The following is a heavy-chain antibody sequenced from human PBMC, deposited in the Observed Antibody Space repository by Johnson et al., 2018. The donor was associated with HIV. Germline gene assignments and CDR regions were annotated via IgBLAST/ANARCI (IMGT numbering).Heavy chain of an antibody. CDR3: MGESRSVAPGFFGFDI. Sequence: QVQLVESGGGVVQPGRPERFFCAASGFTFSDYSIYWVRRAPGKGLDWVAIFSFDGVYGESADSVKGQFITSRDKAKNALHLQMRSRRDDDTGICFYMGESRSVAPGFFGFDIWGQGTSVTVSS. CDR2: FSFDGVYG. CDR1: GFTFSDYS. J-gene: IGHJ3*02. V-gene: IGHV3-30*03. D-gene: IGHD3-3*01.